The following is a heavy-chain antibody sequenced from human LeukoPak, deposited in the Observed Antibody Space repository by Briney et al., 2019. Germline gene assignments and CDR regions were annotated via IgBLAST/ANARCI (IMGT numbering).Heavy chain of an antibody. CDR3: ARLSGSYNTGGYWCDP. D-gene: IGHD1-26*01. CDR1: GGSISSSNW. J-gene: IGHJ5*02. CDR2: IYHSGST. Sequence: PSGTLSLTYAVSGGSISSSNWWSWVLQPPGKGLEWIGEIYHSGSTYYNPSLKSRVTMSVDMSDNQFSLKMTSVTAADTAVYFCARLSGSYNTGGYWCDPWGQGILVTVSS. V-gene: IGHV4-4*02.